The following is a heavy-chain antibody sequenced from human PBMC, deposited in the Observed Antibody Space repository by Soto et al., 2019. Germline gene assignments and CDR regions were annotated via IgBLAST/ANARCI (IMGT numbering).Heavy chain of an antibody. D-gene: IGHD1-26*01. V-gene: IGHV4-31*03. Sequence: LSLTCTVSGASISSGGYYWTWIRQYPGKGLEWIGYVYYGGNTNFNPSLRSRVAMSVDRSKNQFSLDLKSVTVADMAVYYCARDRSGSRYSYHLWGPGTLVTVSS. CDR1: GASISSGGYY. J-gene: IGHJ5*02. CDR2: VYYGGNT. CDR3: ARDRSGSRYSYHL.